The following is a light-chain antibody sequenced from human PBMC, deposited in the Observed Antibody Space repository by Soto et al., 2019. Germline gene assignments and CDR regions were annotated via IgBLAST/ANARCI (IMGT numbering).Light chain of an antibody. J-gene: IGKJ1*01. Sequence: IVMTQSPATLSVSPGERATLSCRASQTIDNKLAWYQQRPGQAPRLLIYGASIRATGIPARFSGSGSGTEFTLNISGLQSEDFGVYYCQQYKDWRTFGQGTKVDIX. V-gene: IGKV3-15*01. CDR1: QTIDNK. CDR3: QQYKDWRT. CDR2: GAS.